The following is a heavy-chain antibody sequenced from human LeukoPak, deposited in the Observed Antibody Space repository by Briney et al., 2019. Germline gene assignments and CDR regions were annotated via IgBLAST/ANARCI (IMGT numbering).Heavy chain of an antibody. CDR2: ISDSGGST. CDR3: AKDRGYSGYARPYYFDY. J-gene: IGHJ4*02. V-gene: IGHV3-23*01. D-gene: IGHD5-12*01. Sequence: GGSLRLSCAASRFTFRTYAMSWVRQAPGKGLEWVSGISDSGGSTYYADSVKGRFTISRDNSKNTLYLQMNSLRAEDTAVYYCAKDRGYSGYARPYYFDYWGQGTLVTVSS. CDR1: RFTFRTYA.